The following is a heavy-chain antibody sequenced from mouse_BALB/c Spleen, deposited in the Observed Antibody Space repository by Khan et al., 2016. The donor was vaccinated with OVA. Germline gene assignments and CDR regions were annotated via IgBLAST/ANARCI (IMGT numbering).Heavy chain of an antibody. V-gene: IGHV3-2*02. CDR3: ASGELLLRYPDYFDY. Sequence: EVQLQESGPGLLKPSQSLSLTCTVTGYSITSDYAWNWIRQFPGNKLECMAYISYSGSTTYSPSLRSRISITPDTSKNQFFLQLNSVTTEDTATYYCASGELLLRYPDYFDYGGQGTTLTVSS. D-gene: IGHD1-1*01. J-gene: IGHJ2*01. CDR2: ISYSGST. CDR1: GYSITSDYA.